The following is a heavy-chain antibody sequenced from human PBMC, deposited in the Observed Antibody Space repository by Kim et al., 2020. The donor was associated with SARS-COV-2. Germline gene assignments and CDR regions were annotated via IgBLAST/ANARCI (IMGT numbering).Heavy chain of an antibody. CDR1: GGSFSGYY. V-gene: IGHV4-34*01. CDR2: INHSGST. CDR3: ARERYSSSWYGLSLLMDV. J-gene: IGHJ6*01. D-gene: IGHD6-13*01. Sequence: SETLSLTCAVYGGSFSGYYWSWIRQPPGKGLEWIGEINHSGSTNYNPPLKSRVTISVDTSKNQFSLKLSSVTAADTAVYYCARERYSSSWYGLSLLMDV.